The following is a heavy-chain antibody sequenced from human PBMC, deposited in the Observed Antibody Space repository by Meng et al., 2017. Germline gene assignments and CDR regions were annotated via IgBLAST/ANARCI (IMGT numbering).Heavy chain of an antibody. CDR1: GGSISSYY. CDR2: IYYSGST. V-gene: IGHV4-59*01. CDR3: ARGDYSSSWYGNY. J-gene: IGHJ4*02. Sequence: QVPSRSPGPGLANPSVTHALTCPCSGGSISSYYWSWIRQPPGKGLEWIGYIYYSGSTNYNPSLKSRVTISVDTSKNQFSLKLSSVTAADTAVYYCARGDYSSSWYGNYWGQGTLVTVSS. D-gene: IGHD6-13*01.